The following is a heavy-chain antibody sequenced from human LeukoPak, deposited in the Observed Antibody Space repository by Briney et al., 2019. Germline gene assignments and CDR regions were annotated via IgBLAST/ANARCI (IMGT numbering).Heavy chain of an antibody. V-gene: IGHV4-30-2*01. Sequence: SQTLSLTCAVAGGSISSGGYSWSWIRQPPGKGLEWIGYIYHSGSTYYNPSLKSRVTISVDRSKNQFSLKLSSVTAADTAVYYCARDSFDILTGACDAFDIWGQGTMVTVSS. J-gene: IGHJ3*02. CDR3: ARDSFDILTGACDAFDI. CDR1: GGSISSGGYS. CDR2: IYHSGST. D-gene: IGHD3-9*01.